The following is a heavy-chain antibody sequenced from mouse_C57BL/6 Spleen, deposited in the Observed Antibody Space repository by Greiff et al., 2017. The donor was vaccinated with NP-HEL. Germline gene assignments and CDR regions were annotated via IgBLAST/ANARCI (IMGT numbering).Heavy chain of an antibody. D-gene: IGHD3-1*01. CDR1: GYAFSSPW. V-gene: IGHV1-82*01. Sequence: QVQLKESGPELVKPGASVKISCKASGYAFSSPWMNWVKQRPGKGLEWIGRIYPGDGDTNYNGKFKGKATLTADKSSSTAYMQLSSLTSEDSAVYFCARSGGNYFDYWGQGTTLTVSS. J-gene: IGHJ2*01. CDR2: IYPGDGDT. CDR3: ARSGGNYFDY.